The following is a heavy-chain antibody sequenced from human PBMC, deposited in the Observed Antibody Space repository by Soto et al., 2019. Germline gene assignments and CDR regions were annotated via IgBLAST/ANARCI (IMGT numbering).Heavy chain of an antibody. CDR2: INHSGST. Sequence: QVQLQQWGAGLLKPSETLSLTCAVYGGSFSGYYWSWIRQPPGKGLEWIGEINHSGSTNYNPSLNNRVTISVNTSKTHFYLKLRSVPAGDTAVYYCARGGRDYSGGSCYTGSSVDYRGQGTLVTVSS. V-gene: IGHV4-34*01. D-gene: IGHD2-15*01. J-gene: IGHJ4*02. CDR1: GGSFSGYY. CDR3: ARGGRDYSGGSCYTGSSVDY.